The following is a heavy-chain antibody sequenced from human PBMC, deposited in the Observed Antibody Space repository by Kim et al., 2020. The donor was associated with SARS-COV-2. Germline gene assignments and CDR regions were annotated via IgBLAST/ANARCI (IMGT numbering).Heavy chain of an antibody. CDR3: ARVWYGSGTIV. CDR2: INHSGST. V-gene: IGHV4-34*01. J-gene: IGHJ4*02. Sequence: SETLSLTCAVYGGSFSGYYWSWIRQPPGKGLEWIGEINHSGSTNYNPSLKSRVTISVDTSKNQFSLKLSSVTAADTAVYYCARVWYGSGTIVWGQGTLVTVSS. CDR1: GGSFSGYY. D-gene: IGHD3-10*01.